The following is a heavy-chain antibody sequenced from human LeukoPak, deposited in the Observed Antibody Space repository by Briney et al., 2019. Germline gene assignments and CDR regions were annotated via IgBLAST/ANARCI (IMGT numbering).Heavy chain of an antibody. J-gene: IGHJ6*03. CDR1: GGSISSSYY. V-gene: IGHV4-34*01. D-gene: IGHD3-10*01. Sequence: SETLSLTCTVSGGSISSSYYWTWIRQPPGKGLEWIGEINHSRSTKYSPSLKSRLTISVDTSKNQFSLKLSSVTAADTAVYYCARRVGRWFGERAYYYNYMDVWGKGTTVTISS. CDR2: INHSRST. CDR3: ARRVGRWFGERAYYYNYMDV.